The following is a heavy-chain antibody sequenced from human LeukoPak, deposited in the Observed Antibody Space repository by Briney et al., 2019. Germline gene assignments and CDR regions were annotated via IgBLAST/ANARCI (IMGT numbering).Heavy chain of an antibody. CDR1: GGTFSSYA. J-gene: IGHJ4*02. CDR2: IIPIFGTA. CDR3: ARDRYSYGYFDY. Sequence: GASVKVSCKASGGTFSSYAISWVRQAPGQGLEWMGRIIPIFGTANYAQKFQGRVTITTDESTSTAYMELSSLRSEDTAVYYWARDRYSYGYFDYWGQGTLVTVSS. V-gene: IGHV1-69*05. D-gene: IGHD5-18*01.